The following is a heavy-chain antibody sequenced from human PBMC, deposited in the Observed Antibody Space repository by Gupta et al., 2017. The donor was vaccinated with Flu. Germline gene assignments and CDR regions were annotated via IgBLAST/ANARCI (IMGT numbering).Heavy chain of an antibody. Sequence: QVQLVESGGGVVQPGRSLRLSCAASGFTFSSYGMHWVRQAPGKGLEWVAVISYDGSNKYYADSVKGRFTISRDNSKNTLYLQMNSLRAEDTAVYYCAKDRHGYYDSSGYYYTYYYYGMDVWGQGTTVTVSS. D-gene: IGHD3-22*01. V-gene: IGHV3-30*18. J-gene: IGHJ6*02. CDR2: ISYDGSNK. CDR3: AKDRHGYYDSSGYYYTYYYYGMDV. CDR1: GFTFSSYG.